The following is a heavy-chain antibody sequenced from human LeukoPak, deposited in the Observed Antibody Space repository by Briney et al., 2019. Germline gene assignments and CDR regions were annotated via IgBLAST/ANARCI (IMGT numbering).Heavy chain of an antibody. D-gene: IGHD2-2*01. J-gene: IGHJ6*03. CDR2: ISASGGST. CDR1: GFTFSSYG. Sequence: QTGGSLRLSCAASGFTFSSYGLSWVRQAPGKGLEWVSAISASGGSTYYADSVKGRFTISRDNSKNPLYLQMNSLRAEDTAVYYCARGGGPRYCSSTSCQKEWLSYYYYYYMDVWGKGTTVTISS. V-gene: IGHV3-23*01. CDR3: ARGGGPRYCSSTSCQKEWLSYYYYYYMDV.